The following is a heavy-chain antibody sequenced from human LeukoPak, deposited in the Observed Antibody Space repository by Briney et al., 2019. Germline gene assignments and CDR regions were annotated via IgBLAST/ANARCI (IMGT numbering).Heavy chain of an antibody. D-gene: IGHD3-10*02. Sequence: GKSLKISCKGSGYSFTNYWIGWVRQMPGKGLEWMGIIYPGDSDTRYSPSFQGQVTISADKSISTAYLQWCSLKASDTAMYYCARPRLPNMFAAFDIWGQGTMVTVSS. J-gene: IGHJ3*02. CDR3: ARPRLPNMFAAFDI. CDR2: IYPGDSDT. V-gene: IGHV5-51*01. CDR1: GYSFTNYW.